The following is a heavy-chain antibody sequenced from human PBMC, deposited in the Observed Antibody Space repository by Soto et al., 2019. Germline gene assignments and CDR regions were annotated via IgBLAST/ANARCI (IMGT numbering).Heavy chain of an antibody. V-gene: IGHV3-21*01. CDR2: ISPSSTYI. J-gene: IGHJ4*02. CDR3: AGRSFSVMGTFDY. CDR1: GFTFNNYG. D-gene: IGHD1-1*01. Sequence: KPGGSLRLSCAASGFTFNNYGMSWVRQAPGKGLEWVSSISPSSTYIYYADSVKGRFTISRDDAKNSLYLQMNSLRAEDTAVYYCAGRSFSVMGTFDYWGQGTLVTVSS.